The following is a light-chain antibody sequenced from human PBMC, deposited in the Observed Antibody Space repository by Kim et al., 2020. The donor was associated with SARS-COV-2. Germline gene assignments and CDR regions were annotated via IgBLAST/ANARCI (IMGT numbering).Light chain of an antibody. J-gene: IGLJ3*02. CDR2: KDS. V-gene: IGLV3-27*01. CDR3: YSAADNNLGV. Sequence: TGEADRDTCSGDVTEKKKYARWFQQKPGQAPVLVIYKDSGRPSGIPERFSGSSSGTTVTLTISGAQVEDEADYYCYSAADNNLGVFGGGTQLTVL. CDR1: VTEKKKY.